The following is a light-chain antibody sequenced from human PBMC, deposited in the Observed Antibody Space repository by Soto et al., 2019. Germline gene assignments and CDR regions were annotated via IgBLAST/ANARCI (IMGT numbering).Light chain of an antibody. J-gene: IGLJ2*01. CDR2: GNN. V-gene: IGLV1-40*01. CDR3: QSFDSRLSGWV. CDR1: SSNIGAGYD. Sequence: QSVLTQPPSVSGAPGQRVTISCTGSSSNIGAGYDVHWYQQLPGTAPKLLVHGNNDRPSGVPDRFSASKSGTSASLAITGVQVEDEADYYCQSFDSRLSGWVFGGGTKVTVL.